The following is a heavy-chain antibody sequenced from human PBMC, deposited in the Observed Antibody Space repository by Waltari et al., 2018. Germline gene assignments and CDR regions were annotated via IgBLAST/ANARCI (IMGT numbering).Heavy chain of an antibody. D-gene: IGHD1-26*01. J-gene: IGHJ4*02. V-gene: IGHV1-69*05. Sequence: QVQLVQSGAEVKKPGSSVKVSCKASGGTFSSYAISWVRQAPGQGLEWMGGIIPIFCTANYAQKFQGRVTITTDESTSTAYMELSSLRSEDTAGYYCASLDSGGVGATRDWGQGTLVTVSS. CDR3: ASLDSGGVGATRD. CDR1: GGTFSSYA. CDR2: IIPIFCTA.